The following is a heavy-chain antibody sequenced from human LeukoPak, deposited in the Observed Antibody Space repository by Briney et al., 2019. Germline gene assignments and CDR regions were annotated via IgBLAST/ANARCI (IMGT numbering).Heavy chain of an antibody. CDR3: ARDRYYGSGTKDV. D-gene: IGHD3-10*01. V-gene: IGHV4-39*07. CDR1: GGSISSSSYY. J-gene: IGHJ6*02. CDR2: IYYSGSA. Sequence: SETLSLTCTVSGGSISSSSYYWGWIRQPPGKGLEWIGNIYYSGSAYHNPSLKSRVSISVDTSKNQFSLKLSSVTAADTAVYYCARDRYYGSGTKDVWGQGTTVTVSS.